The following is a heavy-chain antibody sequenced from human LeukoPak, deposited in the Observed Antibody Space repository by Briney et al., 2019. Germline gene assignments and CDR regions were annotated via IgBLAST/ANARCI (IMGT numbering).Heavy chain of an antibody. CDR3: AKHRRSTLVTAYFDS. CDR1: GFTFSTLA. Sequence: GGSLRLSCTASGFTFSTLAMSWVRQAPGKGLEGVSSISSRGDDTSYADSVKGRFTISRDNSKSTLYLQLNSLRVDDAAIYYCAKHRRSTLVTAYFDSWGQGTLVTVSS. J-gene: IGHJ4*02. D-gene: IGHD2-21*02. V-gene: IGHV3-23*01. CDR2: ISSRGDDT.